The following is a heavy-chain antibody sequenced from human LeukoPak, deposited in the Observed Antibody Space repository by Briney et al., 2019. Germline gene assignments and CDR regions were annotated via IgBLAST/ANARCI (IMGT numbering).Heavy chain of an antibody. CDR1: GFTFSSYS. Sequence: GGSLRLSCAASGFTFSSYSVNWVRQAPGKGLEWVSYISGSSSTIYYADSVKGRFTISRDNAKNSLYLQMNSLRAEDTAVYYCARGGYYFDYWGQGAQVSVSS. CDR2: ISGSSSTI. J-gene: IGHJ4*02. CDR3: ARGGYYFDY. V-gene: IGHV3-48*01. D-gene: IGHD2-15*01.